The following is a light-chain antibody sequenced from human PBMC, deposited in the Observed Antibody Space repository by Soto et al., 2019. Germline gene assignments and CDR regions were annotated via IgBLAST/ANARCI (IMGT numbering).Light chain of an antibody. J-gene: IGLJ1*01. CDR1: SNDVGGYNY. CDR3: SSYAGSNILYV. V-gene: IGLV2-8*01. Sequence: HSALTQPPSVSGSPGQSITISCTGTSNDVGGYNYVSWYQQHPGKAPKLIIYEVNKRPSGVPDHFSGSKSGNTASLTVSGLQAEDEADYYCSSYAGSNILYVFGTGTKLT. CDR2: EVN.